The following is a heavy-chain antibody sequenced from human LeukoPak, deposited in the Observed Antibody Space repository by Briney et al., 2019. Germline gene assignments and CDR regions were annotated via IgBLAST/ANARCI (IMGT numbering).Heavy chain of an antibody. CDR3: ASAPGYCSSTSCYLYGSFDY. D-gene: IGHD2-2*01. Sequence: GASVKVSCKASGYTFTGCYMHWVRQAPGQGLEWMGWINPNSGGTNYAQKFQGRVTMTRDRPISTAYMELSRLRSDDTAVYYCASAPGYCSSTSCYLYGSFDYWGQGTLVTVSS. CDR2: INPNSGGT. V-gene: IGHV1-2*02. J-gene: IGHJ4*02. CDR1: GYTFTGCY.